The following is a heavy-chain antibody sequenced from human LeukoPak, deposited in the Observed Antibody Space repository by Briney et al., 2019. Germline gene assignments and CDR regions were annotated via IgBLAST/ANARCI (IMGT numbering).Heavy chain of an antibody. D-gene: IGHD3-3*01. Sequence: GGSLRLSCAASGFTFSSYSMNWVRRAPGKGLEWVSYISSSSSTIYYADSVKGRFTISRDNAKNSLYLQMNSLRAEDTAVYYCASGPITIFGVVTYWGQGTLVTVSS. CDR3: ASGPITIFGVVTY. V-gene: IGHV3-48*01. CDR1: GFTFSSYS. J-gene: IGHJ4*02. CDR2: ISSSSSTI.